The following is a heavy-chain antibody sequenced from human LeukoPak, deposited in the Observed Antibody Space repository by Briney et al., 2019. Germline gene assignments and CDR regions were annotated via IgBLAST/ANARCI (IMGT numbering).Heavy chain of an antibody. J-gene: IGHJ4*02. Sequence: SEALSLTCTVSGGSVSSGFYYWSWIRQPPGKGLEWIGYIYYTGNTNYNPSLKSRVTISVDSSKNQFSLSLSSVTAADTAVYYCARIAPLDGYRFDYWGQGTLVTVSS. CDR1: GGSVSSGFYY. CDR2: IYYTGNT. CDR3: ARIAPLDGYRFDY. D-gene: IGHD5-24*01. V-gene: IGHV4-61*01.